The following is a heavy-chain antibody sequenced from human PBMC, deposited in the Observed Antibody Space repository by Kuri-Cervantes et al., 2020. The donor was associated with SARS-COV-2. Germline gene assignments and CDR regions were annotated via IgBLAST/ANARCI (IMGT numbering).Heavy chain of an antibody. CDR3: ARQIVVVPAAIYWFDP. J-gene: IGHJ5*02. CDR1: GYSFTSYW. V-gene: IGHV5-51*01. Sequence: GESLKISCKGSGYSFTSYWIGWVRQMPGKGLEWMGIIYPGDSDTSYSPSFQGQVTISADKSISTAYLQWSSLKASDTAMYYCARQIVVVPAAIYWFDPWGQGTLVTVSS. CDR2: IYPGDSDT. D-gene: IGHD2-2*01.